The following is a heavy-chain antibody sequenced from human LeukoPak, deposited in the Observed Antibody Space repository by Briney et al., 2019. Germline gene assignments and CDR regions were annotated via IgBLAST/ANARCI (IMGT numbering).Heavy chain of an antibody. CDR2: INPSGGST. CDR3: ASVVPAHYYYYGMDV. J-gene: IGHJ6*02. D-gene: IGHD2-2*01. V-gene: IGHV1-46*01. CDR1: GYTFTSYY. Sequence: ASVKVSCKASGYTFTSYYMHWVRQAPGQGLEWMGIINPSGGSTSYAQKFQGRVTMTRDTSISTAYMELSRLRSDDTAVYYCASVVPAHYYYYGMDVWGQGTTVTVSS.